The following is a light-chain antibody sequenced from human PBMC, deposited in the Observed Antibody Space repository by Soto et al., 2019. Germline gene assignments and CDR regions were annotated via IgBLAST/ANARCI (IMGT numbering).Light chain of an antibody. J-gene: IGLJ1*01. CDR2: DVT. V-gene: IGLV2-14*01. Sequence: QSALTQPASVSGSPGQSITISCTGTSSDVGGYNYVSWYQQHPGTAPKLIIYDVTDRPSGVSNRFSGSKSGNTASLTISGLQAEDEADYYCASYTTGRTQVFRTGTKVTVL. CDR3: ASYTTGRTQV. CDR1: SSDVGGYNY.